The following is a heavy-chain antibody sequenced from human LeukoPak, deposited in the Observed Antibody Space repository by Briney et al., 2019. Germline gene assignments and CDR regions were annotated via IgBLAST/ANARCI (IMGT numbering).Heavy chain of an antibody. CDR3: AKDHRYYDSSGVADY. J-gene: IGHJ4*02. CDR1: GFTFSSYG. D-gene: IGHD3-22*01. V-gene: IGHV3-30*02. Sequence: GGSLRLSCAASGFTFSSYGMHWVRQAPGKGLEWVAFIRYDGSNKYYADSVKGRFTISRDNSKNTLYLQMNSLRAEDTAVYYCAKDHRYYDSSGVADYWGQGTLVIVSS. CDR2: IRYDGSNK.